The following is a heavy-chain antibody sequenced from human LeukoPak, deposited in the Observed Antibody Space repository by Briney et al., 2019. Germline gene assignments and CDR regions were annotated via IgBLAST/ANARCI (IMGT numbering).Heavy chain of an antibody. D-gene: IGHD5-24*01. Sequence: ASVKVSCKASGYTFTDYYMHWVRQAPGQGLEWMGWINPKTGGTIYAQKFQGRVTVTRDTSISTAYMELSRLRSDDTAVYYCARNLEMPTIWYFDYWGQGTLVTVSS. CDR1: GYTFTDYY. CDR3: ARNLEMPTIWYFDY. V-gene: IGHV1-2*02. CDR2: INPKTGGT. J-gene: IGHJ4*02.